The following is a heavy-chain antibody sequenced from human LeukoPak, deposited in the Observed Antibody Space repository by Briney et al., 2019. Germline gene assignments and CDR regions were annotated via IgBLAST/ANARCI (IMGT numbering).Heavy chain of an antibody. J-gene: IGHJ4*02. CDR2: VSGRGGST. D-gene: IGHD2-2*01. CDR3: ARLVPATNYFDY. V-gene: IGHV3-23*01. CDR1: GFTFSSYA. Sequence: PGRSLRLSCAASGFTFSSYAMSWVRQAPGKGLEWVPSVSGRGGSTSYADSVKGRFTISRDNSKNMLYLQMTSLRGEDTAVYYCARLVPATNYFDYWGQGTLVTVST.